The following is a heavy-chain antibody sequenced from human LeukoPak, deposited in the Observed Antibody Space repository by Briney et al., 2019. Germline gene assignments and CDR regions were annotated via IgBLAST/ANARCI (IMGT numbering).Heavy chain of an antibody. J-gene: IGHJ4*02. CDR1: GFDFSRYA. CDR2: IWHDGSNA. V-gene: IGHV3-33*01. CDR3: ARVSTSRSYYFDY. Sequence: GGSLRLSCAASGFDFSRYAIHWVRQAPGKGLEWVAVIWHDGSNAHFGDSVKGRFTISRDNSQNTVYLQMHSLRVEDTAVYYCARVSTSRSYYFDYWGQGTPVTVSS. D-gene: IGHD3-10*01.